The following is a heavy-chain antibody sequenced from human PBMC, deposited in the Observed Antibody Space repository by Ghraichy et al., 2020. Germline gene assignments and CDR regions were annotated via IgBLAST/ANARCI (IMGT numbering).Heavy chain of an antibody. D-gene: IGHD3-3*01. Sequence: SCAASGFTLRSYSMNWVRQAPGKGLEWVSSISSSSAYIYYAASMKGRLTISRGNAKNSLYLEMNSLRAEDTAVYYCARALGSQFWSGYYFLGHFDYWGQGALVTVSS. CDR2: ISSSSAYI. CDR1: GFTLRSYS. CDR3: ARALGSQFWSGYYFLGHFDY. J-gene: IGHJ4*02. V-gene: IGHV3-21*01.